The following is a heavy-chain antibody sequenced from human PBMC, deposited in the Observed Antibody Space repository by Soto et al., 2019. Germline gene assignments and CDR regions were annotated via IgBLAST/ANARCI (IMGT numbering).Heavy chain of an antibody. J-gene: IGHJ3*02. CDR1: GFTFSEYS. CDR2: IANGDNHI. CDR3: ARENGHCTDACNRGAFDI. D-gene: IGHD2-2*01. Sequence: EEQVVDSGGGLVKPGGSLRLSCAASGFTFSEYSMLWVRQAPGRGLEWLSFIANGDNHIFYSDSVKGRFTISRDNAKNSVYLQLNSLRADDSAVYYCARENGHCTDACNRGAFDIWGQGTMVTVSS. V-gene: IGHV3-21*01.